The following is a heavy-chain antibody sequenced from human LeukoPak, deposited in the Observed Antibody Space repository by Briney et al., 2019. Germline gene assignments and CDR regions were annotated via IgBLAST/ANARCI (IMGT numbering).Heavy chain of an antibody. J-gene: IGHJ4*02. CDR3: ARAAGPVAGMPCGY. CDR2: INPNSGGT. V-gene: IGHV1-2*02. Sequence: GASVKVSCKASGYTFTGYYMHWVRQAPGQGLEWMGWINPNSGGTNYAQKLQGRVTMTTDTSTSTAYMELRSLRSDDTAVYYCARAAGPVAGMPCGYWGQGTLVTVSS. D-gene: IGHD6-19*01. CDR1: GYTFTGYY.